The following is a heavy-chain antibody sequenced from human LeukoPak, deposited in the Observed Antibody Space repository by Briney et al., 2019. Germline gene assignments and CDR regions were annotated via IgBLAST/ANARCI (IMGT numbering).Heavy chain of an antibody. J-gene: IGHJ6*02. CDR1: GFTVSSNY. D-gene: IGHD3-22*01. CDR3: ASRYYYDSSGYPEGYYYGMDV. Sequence: GGSLRLSCAASGFTVSSNYMSWVRQAPGKGLEWVSVIYSGGSTYYADSAKGRFTISRDNSKNTLYLQMNSLRAEDTAVYYCASRYYYDSSGYPEGYYYGMDVWGQGTTVTVSS. CDR2: IYSGGST. V-gene: IGHV3-66*02.